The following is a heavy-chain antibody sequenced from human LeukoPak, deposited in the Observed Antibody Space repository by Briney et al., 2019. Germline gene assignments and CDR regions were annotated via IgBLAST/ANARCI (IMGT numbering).Heavy chain of an antibody. CDR1: GFTFSTYA. V-gene: IGHV3-23*01. J-gene: IGHJ6*03. CDR3: AKDLEVAYKYYYMDV. CDR2: ISGSGGST. Sequence: PGGSLRLSCAASGFTFSTYAMNWVRQAPGKGLDWVSTISGSGGSTYYADSVKGRFTISRDNSKNTLFLQMNSLRAEDTAVYYCAKDLEVAYKYYYMDVWGKGTTVTVSS.